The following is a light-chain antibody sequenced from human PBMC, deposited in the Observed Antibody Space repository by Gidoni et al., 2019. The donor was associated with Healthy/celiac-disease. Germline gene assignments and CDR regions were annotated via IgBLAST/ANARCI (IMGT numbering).Light chain of an antibody. CDR1: QRVSSY. CDR3: QQRSNWPPLT. Sequence: EIALTQSPATLSLSPGERATLSCRASQRVSSYLAWYQQKPGQAPRLLIYDASNRATGIPARFSGSGSGTDFTLTISSLGPEDFAVYYCQQRSNWPPLTFGGGTKVEIK. V-gene: IGKV3-11*01. CDR2: DAS. J-gene: IGKJ4*01.